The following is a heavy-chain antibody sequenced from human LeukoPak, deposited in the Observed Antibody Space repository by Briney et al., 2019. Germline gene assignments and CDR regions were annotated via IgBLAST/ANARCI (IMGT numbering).Heavy chain of an antibody. V-gene: IGHV3-53*01. CDR2: IYSGGST. CDR1: GFTVSSNY. J-gene: IGHJ4*02. Sequence: GGSLRLSCAASGFTVSSNYMSWVRQAPGKGLEWVSVIYSGGSTYYADSVKGRFTISRDNSKNTLYLQMNSLRAEDTAVYYCARGASWLRSDYWGQGTLVTVSS. D-gene: IGHD5-12*01. CDR3: ARGASWLRSDY.